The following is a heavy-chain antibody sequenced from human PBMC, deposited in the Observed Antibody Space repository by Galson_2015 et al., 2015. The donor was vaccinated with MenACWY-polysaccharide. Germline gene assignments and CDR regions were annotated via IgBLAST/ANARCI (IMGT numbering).Heavy chain of an antibody. D-gene: IGHD3-16*01. CDR1: GFTFSSYS. J-gene: IGHJ4*02. V-gene: IGHV3-48*04. CDR3: ARGGGRFPENYSFDS. Sequence: SLRLSCAASGFTFSSYSMFWVRQAPGKGLEWVSYISSSSTINYADSVKGRFTISRDNAMNSLYLQMNSLRAEDTAIYYCARGGGRFPENYSFDSWGQGTLVTVSS. CDR2: ISSSSTI.